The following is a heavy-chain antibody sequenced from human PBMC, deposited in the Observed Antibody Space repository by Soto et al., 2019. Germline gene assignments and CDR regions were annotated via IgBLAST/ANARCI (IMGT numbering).Heavy chain of an antibody. V-gene: IGHV5-51*01. Sequence: PGESLKISCKGSGYSFTSYWIGWVRQMPGKGLEWMGIIYPGDSDTRYSPSFQGQVTISADKSISTAYLQWSSLKASDTAMYYCARQLTSSGYYLGWFDHWGQGTLVTAPQ. CDR1: GYSFTSYW. D-gene: IGHD3-22*01. CDR3: ARQLTSSGYYLGWFDH. J-gene: IGHJ5*02. CDR2: IYPGDSDT.